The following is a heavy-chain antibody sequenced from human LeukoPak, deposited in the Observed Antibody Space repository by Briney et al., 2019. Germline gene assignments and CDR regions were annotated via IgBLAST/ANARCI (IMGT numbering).Heavy chain of an antibody. CDR1: GGSISSYY. V-gene: IGHV4-4*09. J-gene: IGHJ6*03. Sequence: SETPSLTCSVSGGSISSYYWSWIRQPPGKGLEWIGHIYTSGSTNYNPSLKSRVTVSIDTSKNQFSLKLSSVTAADTAVYYCARTGGRTKYYMDVWGKGTTVTVSS. CDR2: IYTSGST. D-gene: IGHD1-14*01. CDR3: ARTGGRTKYYMDV.